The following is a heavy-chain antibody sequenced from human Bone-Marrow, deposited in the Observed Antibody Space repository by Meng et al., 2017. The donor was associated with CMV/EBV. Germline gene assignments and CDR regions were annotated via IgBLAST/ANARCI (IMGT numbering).Heavy chain of an antibody. CDR2: ISYDGSNK. Sequence: GESLKISCAASGFTFSSYAMHWVRQAPGKGLEWVAVISYDGSNKYYADSVKGRFTISRDSSKNTLYLQMNSLRPEDTAVYYCVRVYGGNSGCWDQGTLVTVSS. CDR1: GFTFSSYA. D-gene: IGHD4-23*01. CDR3: VRVYGGNSGC. J-gene: IGHJ4*01. V-gene: IGHV3-30*14.